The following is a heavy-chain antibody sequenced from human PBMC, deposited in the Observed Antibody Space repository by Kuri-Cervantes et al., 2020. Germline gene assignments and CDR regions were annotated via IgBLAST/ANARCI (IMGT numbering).Heavy chain of an antibody. CDR2: TYYRSKWYN. Sequence: SETLSLTCAISGDSVSSNSAAWNWIRQSPSRGLEWLGRTYYRSKWYNDYAVSLKSRITINPDTSKNQFSLQLNSVTPEDTAVYYCARDRSYCSTTSCYIALYYYGMDVWGQGTTVTVSS. J-gene: IGHJ6*02. D-gene: IGHD2-2*02. CDR1: GDSVSSNSAA. CDR3: ARDRSYCSTTSCYIALYYYGMDV. V-gene: IGHV6-1*01.